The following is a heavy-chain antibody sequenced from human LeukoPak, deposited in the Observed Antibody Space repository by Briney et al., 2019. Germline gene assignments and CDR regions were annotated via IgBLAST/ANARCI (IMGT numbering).Heavy chain of an antibody. CDR2: ISGSGGST. Sequence: GGSLRLSCAASGFTFSSYAMSWVRQAPGKGLEWVSGISGSGGSTYDANSVKGRFTISRDNSKNTLYLQMNSLRAEDTAVYYCAKSKTPYCSSANCLMFDYWGQGALVTVSS. CDR3: AKSKTPYCSSANCLMFDY. J-gene: IGHJ4*02. D-gene: IGHD2-2*01. CDR1: GFTFSSYA. V-gene: IGHV3-23*01.